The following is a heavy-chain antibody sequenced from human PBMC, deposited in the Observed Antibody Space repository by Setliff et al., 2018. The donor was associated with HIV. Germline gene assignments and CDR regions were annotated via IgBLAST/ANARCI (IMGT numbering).Heavy chain of an antibody. CDR2: INCYSGDS. CDR3: ARATYSGSPNPPQDY. CDR1: YSFFSYS. Sequence: YSFFSYSITWVRQAPGQGLEWVGWINCYSGDSKFPEKLQGRITMTADTSTGTAYMELRSLTSDDTAMYYCARATYSGSPNPPQDYWGQGTLVTVSS. V-gene: IGHV1-18*01. J-gene: IGHJ4*02. D-gene: IGHD1-26*01.